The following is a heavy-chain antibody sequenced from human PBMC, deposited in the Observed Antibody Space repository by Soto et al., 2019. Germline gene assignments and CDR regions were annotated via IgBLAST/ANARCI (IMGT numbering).Heavy chain of an antibody. V-gene: IGHV1-69*06. CDR2: IIPIFGTS. Sequence: QVQLLQSGAEAKKPGSSVTVSCKVSGDTFRSYGISWVRQAPGQGLEWMGGIIPIFGTSHYAQKFQGRVTMTAEKSTNTAYMELNSLRFEDTAVYYCTRDPGSATAMRRYKYGMDVWGQGTTITVSS. D-gene: IGHD2-2*01. CDR3: TRDPGSATAMRRYKYGMDV. J-gene: IGHJ6*02. CDR1: GDTFRSYG.